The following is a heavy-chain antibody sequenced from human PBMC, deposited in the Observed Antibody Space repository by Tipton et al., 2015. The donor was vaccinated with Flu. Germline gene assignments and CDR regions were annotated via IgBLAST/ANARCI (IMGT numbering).Heavy chain of an antibody. Sequence: LRLSCAVSGYSISSGYYWGWIRQPPGKGLEWIGSINHSGRAYYNPSLKSRVTISLDTSKNQFSLKLTSVTAADTAVYYCARRLPPWYFDLWGQGTSVTVFS. D-gene: IGHD3-16*01. CDR1: GYSISSGYY. V-gene: IGHV4-38-2*01. CDR3: ARRLPPWYFDL. J-gene: IGHJ2*01. CDR2: INHSGRA.